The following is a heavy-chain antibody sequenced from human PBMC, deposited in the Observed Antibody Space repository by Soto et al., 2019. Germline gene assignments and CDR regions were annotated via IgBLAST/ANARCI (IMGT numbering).Heavy chain of an antibody. J-gene: IGHJ4*02. CDR3: AKNNRYCSSTNCFVFDY. V-gene: IGHV3-7*01. D-gene: IGHD2-2*01. CDR2: IKQDGSET. Sequence: EVQLVESGGGLVQPGGSLRLSCAASGFTFNNYWMSWVRQAPGKGLEWVANIKQDGSETYYVDSVKGRFTISSDNAKNSLYLQMNCLRAEDTAVYYCAKNNRYCSSTNCFVFDYWGQGTLVTVSS. CDR1: GFTFNNYW.